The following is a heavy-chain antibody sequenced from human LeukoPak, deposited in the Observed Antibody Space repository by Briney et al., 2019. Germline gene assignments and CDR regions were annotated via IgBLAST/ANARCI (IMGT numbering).Heavy chain of an antibody. D-gene: IGHD3-10*01. J-gene: IGHJ4*02. Sequence: PSETLSLTCAVYGESFSAYYWSWIRQPPGKGLEWIGEISHSGSTNYNPSLKSRVTISVDTSKNQFSLKLTSVTAADTAVYYCARGTAFGESSFWGQGTLVTVSS. CDR3: ARGTAFGESSF. CDR2: ISHSGST. V-gene: IGHV4-34*01. CDR1: GESFSAYY.